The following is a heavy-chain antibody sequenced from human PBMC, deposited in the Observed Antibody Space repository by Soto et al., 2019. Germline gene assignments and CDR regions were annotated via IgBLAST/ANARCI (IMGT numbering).Heavy chain of an antibody. CDR3: RRSSRYSTDV. V-gene: IGHV4-39*01. Sequence: SETLSLTCTVSGDSIRSSSYWGWIRQPPGKGLEWIGSIYSTGNTYYNPSLNSQVTISVDTSKNQFSLNVISVTVADTAVYYCRRSSRYSTDVWGQGTTVTVSS. D-gene: IGHD6-13*01. CDR2: IYSTGNT. J-gene: IGHJ6*02. CDR1: GDSIRSSSY.